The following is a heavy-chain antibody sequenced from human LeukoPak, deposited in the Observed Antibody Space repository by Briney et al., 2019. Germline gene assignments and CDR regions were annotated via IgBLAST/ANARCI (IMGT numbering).Heavy chain of an antibody. Sequence: GGSLRLSCAASGFTFSNYAMSWVRQAPGKGLEWVSTIFNDGGDTYYADSVRGRFTISRDNSYNTLYLQMNSLKTEDTAVYYCTTDPLEVVWGQGTTVTVSS. V-gene: IGHV3-23*01. CDR1: GFTFSNYA. D-gene: IGHD1-1*01. CDR2: IFNDGGDT. J-gene: IGHJ6*02. CDR3: TTDPLEVV.